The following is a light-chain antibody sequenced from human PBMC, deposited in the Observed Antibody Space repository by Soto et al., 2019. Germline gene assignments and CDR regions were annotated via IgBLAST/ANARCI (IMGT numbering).Light chain of an antibody. CDR1: QSINNN. V-gene: IGKV3-15*01. CDR2: GAS. J-gene: IGKJ4*01. Sequence: EIVMTQSPATLSVSPGERATLSCRASQSINNNLAWYQQKRGQGPRLLIYGASSRATGTPARFSGSGSGTGFTLTISTLQSEDFSIYYYQQYNHWPLTFGRGTKVEIK. CDR3: QQYNHWPLT.